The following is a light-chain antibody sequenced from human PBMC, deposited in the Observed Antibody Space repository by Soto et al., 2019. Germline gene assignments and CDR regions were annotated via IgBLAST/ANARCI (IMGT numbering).Light chain of an antibody. CDR1: QSVSSY. V-gene: IGKV3-11*01. CDR2: DAS. CDR3: QQRSNWPPLT. Sequence: LVMTHSPATLSVSPGERAALSFRTSQSVSSYLAWYQQKPGQAPRLLIYDASSRATGIPARFSGSGSGTDFTLTISSLEPEDFAVYYCQQRSNWPPLTFGGGTKVDI. J-gene: IGKJ4*01.